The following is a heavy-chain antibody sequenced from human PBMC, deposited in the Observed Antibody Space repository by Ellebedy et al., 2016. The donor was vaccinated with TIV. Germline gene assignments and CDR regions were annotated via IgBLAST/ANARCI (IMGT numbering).Heavy chain of an antibody. J-gene: IGHJ5*02. D-gene: IGHD3-10*01. CDR2: ISSSSSTI. V-gene: IGHV3-48*02. Sequence: GGSLRLXCAASGFTFSSYSMNWVRQAPGKGLEWVLYISSSSSTIYYADSVKGRFTISRDNAKNSLYLQMNSLRDEDTAVYYCARVPGSFSLNWFDPWGQGTLVTVSS. CDR1: GFTFSSYS. CDR3: ARVPGSFSLNWFDP.